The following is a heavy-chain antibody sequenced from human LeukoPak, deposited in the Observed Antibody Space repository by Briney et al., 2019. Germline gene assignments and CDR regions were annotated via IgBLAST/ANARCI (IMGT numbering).Heavy chain of an antibody. CDR1: GFTFSSYA. CDR2: ISGSGGST. CDR3: AKVFSSSWYYFDY. D-gene: IGHD6-13*01. V-gene: IGHV3-23*01. Sequence: GGSLRLSCAASGFTFSSYAISWVRQAPGKGLEWFSAISGSGGSTYYADSVKGRFTISRDNSKNTLYLQMNSLRAEDTAVYYCAKVFSSSWYYFDYWGQGTLVTVSS. J-gene: IGHJ4*02.